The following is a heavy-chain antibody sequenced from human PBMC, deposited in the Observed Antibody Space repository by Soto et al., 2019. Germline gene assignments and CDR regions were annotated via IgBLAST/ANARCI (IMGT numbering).Heavy chain of an antibody. Sequence: GGSLRLSCAASGFTFSSYWMSWVRQAPGKGLEWVANIKRDGSEKYYVDSVKGRFTISRDNAKNSLYLQMNSLRAEDTAVYYCARDDPVAVAGENWFDPWGQGTPAPVYS. V-gene: IGHV3-7*03. CDR2: IKRDGSEK. CDR3: ARDDPVAVAGENWFDP. CDR1: GFTFSSYW. J-gene: IGHJ5*02. D-gene: IGHD6-19*01.